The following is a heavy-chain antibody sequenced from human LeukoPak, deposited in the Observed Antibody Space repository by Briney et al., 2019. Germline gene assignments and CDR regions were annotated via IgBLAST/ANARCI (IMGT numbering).Heavy chain of an antibody. CDR2: MNPNSGNT. CDR1: GYTFTSYG. J-gene: IGHJ4*02. D-gene: IGHD1-26*01. Sequence: ASVKVSCKASGYTFTSYGISWVRQATGQGLEWMGWMNPNSGNTGYAQKFQGRVSMTRNTSISTAYMELSSLRSEDTAVYYCARSGVGATKIELDYWGQGTLVTVSS. CDR3: ARSGVGATKIELDY. V-gene: IGHV1-8*02.